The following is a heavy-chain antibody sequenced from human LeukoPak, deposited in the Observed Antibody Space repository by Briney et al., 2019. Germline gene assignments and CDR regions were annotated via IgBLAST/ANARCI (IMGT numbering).Heavy chain of an antibody. CDR1: GFTFSIYA. D-gene: IGHD4-17*01. CDR2: IRTGGGAT. J-gene: IGHJ3*01. CDR3: TRDPNGDYVGAFDF. Sequence: GGSLRLSCAASGFTFSIYAMHWVRQAPGKGLEWVSTIRTGGGATTYADSVKGRFTFSRDNSKSTLYLQMYNLRAEDTATYYCTRDPNGDYVGAFDFWGRGTLITVSS. V-gene: IGHV3-23*01.